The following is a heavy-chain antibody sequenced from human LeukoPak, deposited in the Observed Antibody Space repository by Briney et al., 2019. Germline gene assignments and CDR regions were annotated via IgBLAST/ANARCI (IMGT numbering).Heavy chain of an antibody. CDR2: ISGRGVST. CDR3: AKTVVVTGNPRAFDI. J-gene: IGHJ3*02. CDR1: GFTFSNYG. Sequence: GGTLRLSCVASGFTFSNYGMNWVRQAPGKGLEWVSGISGRGVSTYYADSLKGRFTVSRDNSKNTVFLQMNSLRAEDTAVYYCAKTVVVTGNPRAFDIWGQGTMVTVSS. D-gene: IGHD2-21*02. V-gene: IGHV3-23*01.